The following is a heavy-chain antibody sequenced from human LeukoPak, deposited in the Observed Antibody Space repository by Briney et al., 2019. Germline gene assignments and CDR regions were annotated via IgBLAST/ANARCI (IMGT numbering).Heavy chain of an antibody. J-gene: IGHJ4*02. CDR3: ARHRSKWLKSSFDY. CDR1: GGSINSSSYY. D-gene: IGHD5-24*01. CDR2: IFYSGNT. V-gene: IGHV4-39*01. Sequence: SETLSLACTVSGGSINSSSYYWGWIRQPPGKGLEWIGSIFYSGNTYDNPSLKSRVTISVDTSKNQFSLKINSVTAADTAVYYCARHRSKWLKSSFDYWGQGTLVTVSS.